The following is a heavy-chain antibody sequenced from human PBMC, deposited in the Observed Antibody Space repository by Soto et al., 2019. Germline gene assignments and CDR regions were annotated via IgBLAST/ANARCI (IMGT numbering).Heavy chain of an antibody. Sequence: ASVKVSFKASGYTFTSYYMHWVRQAPGQGLEWMGIINPSGGSTSYAQKFQGRVTMTRDTSTSTVYMELSSLRSEDTAVYYCARTGPRDLAISLVPYYYYYGMDVWGQGTTVTVSS. CDR2: INPSGGST. CDR3: ARTGPRDLAISLVPYYYYYGMDV. CDR1: GYTFTSYY. J-gene: IGHJ6*02. V-gene: IGHV1-46*01. D-gene: IGHD2-2*02.